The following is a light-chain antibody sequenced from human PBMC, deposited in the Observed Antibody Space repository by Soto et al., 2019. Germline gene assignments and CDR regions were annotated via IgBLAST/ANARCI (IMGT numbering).Light chain of an antibody. J-gene: IGLJ2*01. Sequence: QSALTQPPSASGSPGQSVTISCTGTRSDVGDYNYVSWYQQHPGKAPKLLIYEVTKRPSGVPDRFSGSKSANTASLTVSGLQAEDEADYYCSSYEGSDNFEVFGGGTKLTVL. CDR3: SSYEGSDNFEV. V-gene: IGLV2-8*01. CDR1: RSDVGDYNY. CDR2: EVT.